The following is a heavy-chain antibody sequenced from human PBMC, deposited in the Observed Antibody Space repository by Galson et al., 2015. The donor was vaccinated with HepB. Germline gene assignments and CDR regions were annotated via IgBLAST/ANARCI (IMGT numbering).Heavy chain of an antibody. CDR1: GFTFRNYG. CDR3: AKDGAFCSNGVCGMDV. Sequence: SLRLSCAASGFTFRNYGMHWVRQAPGKGLEWVAVISFDGSHKYYADSVKGRFSISRDNSKNTPYLQTNSLRAEDTAVYYCAKDGAFCSNGVCGMDVWGKGTTITVSS. V-gene: IGHV3-30*18. CDR2: ISFDGSHK. D-gene: IGHD2-8*01. J-gene: IGHJ6*04.